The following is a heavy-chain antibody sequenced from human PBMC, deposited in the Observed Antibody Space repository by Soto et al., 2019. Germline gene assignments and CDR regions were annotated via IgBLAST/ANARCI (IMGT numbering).Heavy chain of an antibody. V-gene: IGHV3-33*01. CDR2: IWYDGSNK. Sequence: GGSLRLSCAASGFTFSSYGMHWVRQAPGKGLEWVAVIWYDGSNKYYADSVKGRFTISRDNSKNTLYLQMNSLRAEDTAVYYCASSSWSAFFVYWGQGTLVTVSS. J-gene: IGHJ4*02. CDR1: GFTFSSYG. CDR3: ASSSWSAFFVY. D-gene: IGHD6-13*01.